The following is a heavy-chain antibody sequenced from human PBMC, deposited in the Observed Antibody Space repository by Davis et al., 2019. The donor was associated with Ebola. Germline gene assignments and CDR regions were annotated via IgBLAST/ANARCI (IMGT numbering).Heavy chain of an antibody. J-gene: IGHJ4*02. Sequence: SETLSLTCTVSGGSISSSSYYWGWIRQPPGKGLEWIGSIYYSGSTYYNPSLKSRVTISVDKSKNQFALKLSSVTAADTAVYYCARDRGWLQPNYFDYWGQGTLVTVSS. CDR2: IYYSGST. V-gene: IGHV4-39*06. D-gene: IGHD5-24*01. CDR1: GGSISSSSYY. CDR3: ARDRGWLQPNYFDY.